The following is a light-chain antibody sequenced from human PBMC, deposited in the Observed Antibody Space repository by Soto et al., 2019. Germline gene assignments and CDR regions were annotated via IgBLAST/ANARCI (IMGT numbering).Light chain of an antibody. CDR3: QQYMSSVT. V-gene: IGKV3-20*01. Sequence: EIGLPQSPGSLSLSPGERATLSFRASQSVDSTFFAWYQKKPGQAPRLLIYGASKRATGVPDRFSGSGSGTDFTITISRLEPEDFAVYYCQQYMSSVTFGQGTKVVI. CDR2: GAS. J-gene: IGKJ1*01. CDR1: QSVDSTF.